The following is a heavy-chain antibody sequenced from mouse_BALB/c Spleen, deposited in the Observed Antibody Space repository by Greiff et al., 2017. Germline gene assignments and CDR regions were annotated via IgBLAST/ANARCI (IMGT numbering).Heavy chain of an antibody. CDR2: INSNGGST. Sequence: EVHLVESGGGLVQPGGSLKLSCAASGFTFSSYGMSWVRQTPDKRLELVATINSNGGSTYYPDSVKGRFTISRDNAKNTLYLQMSSLKSEDTAMYYCARVGVLRLDYAMDYWGQGTSVTVSS. D-gene: IGHD1-2*01. J-gene: IGHJ4*01. V-gene: IGHV5-6-3*01. CDR3: ARVGVLRLDYAMDY. CDR1: GFTFSSYG.